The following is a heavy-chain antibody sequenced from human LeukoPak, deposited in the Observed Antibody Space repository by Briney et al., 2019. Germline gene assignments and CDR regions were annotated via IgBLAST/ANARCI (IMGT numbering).Heavy chain of an antibody. J-gene: IGHJ4*02. Sequence: GASVKVSCKASGYTFTSYDINWVRQATGQGLEWMGWMNPNSGNTGYAQKFQGRVTMTRNTSISTAYMELSSLRSEDTAVYYCARGNVPNYVWGSYRYTADYWGQGTLVTVSS. CDR2: MNPNSGNT. CDR1: GYTFTSYD. CDR3: ARGNVPNYVWGSYRYTADY. V-gene: IGHV1-8*01. D-gene: IGHD3-16*02.